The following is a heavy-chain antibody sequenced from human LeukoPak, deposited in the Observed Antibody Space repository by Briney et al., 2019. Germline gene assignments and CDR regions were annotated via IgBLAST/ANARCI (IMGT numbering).Heavy chain of an antibody. CDR2: IYYSGST. CDR3: ARVYFDWLYAFDI. V-gene: IGHV4-39*07. J-gene: IGHJ3*02. D-gene: IGHD3-9*01. CDR1: GGSISSSSYY. Sequence: PSETLSLTCTDSGGSISSSSYYWGWIRQPPGKGLEWIGSIYYSGSTYYNPSLKSRVTISVDTSKNQFSLKLSSVTAADTAVYYCARVYFDWLYAFDIWGQGTMVTVSS.